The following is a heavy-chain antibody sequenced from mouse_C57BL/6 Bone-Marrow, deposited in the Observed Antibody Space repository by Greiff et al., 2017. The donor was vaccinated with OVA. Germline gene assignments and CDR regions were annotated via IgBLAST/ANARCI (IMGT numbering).Heavy chain of an antibody. D-gene: IGHD1-1*01. Sequence: VQLQQSDAELVKPGASVKISCKASGYTFTDYTIHWMKQRPEQGLEWIGYIYPSDGSTKYNEKFKGKATLTVEKSSSTAYMQLNSLTSEDSAVYFCAREGYYYGWVYFGDWGQGTTLTVSS. CDR1: GYTFTDYT. CDR3: AREGYYYGWVYFGD. V-gene: IGHV1-78*01. CDR2: IYPSDGST. J-gene: IGHJ2*01.